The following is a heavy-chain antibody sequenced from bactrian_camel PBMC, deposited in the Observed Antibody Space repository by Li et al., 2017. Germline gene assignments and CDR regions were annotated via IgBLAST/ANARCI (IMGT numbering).Heavy chain of an antibody. Sequence: DVQLVESGGGLVQPGGSLTLSCAASGFTFTSYDMTWVRQAPGKGLEWVSAINTGGGSPYYADSVKARFTISRDNAKNTLYLQMNSLKTEDTAVYYCATDKGLYEYNYWGQGTQVTVS. J-gene: IGHJ4*01. CDR1: GFTFTSYD. CDR3: ATDKGLYEYNY. V-gene: IGHV3S40*01. CDR2: INTGGGSP.